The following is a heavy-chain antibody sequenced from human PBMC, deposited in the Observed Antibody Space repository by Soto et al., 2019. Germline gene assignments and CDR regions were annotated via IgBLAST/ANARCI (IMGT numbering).Heavy chain of an antibody. CDR1: GFTFSSYG. CDR3: ARELRITIFGVVIKNYYYYGMDV. CDR2: IWYDGSNK. V-gene: IGHV3-33*01. J-gene: IGHJ6*02. Sequence: GGSLRLSCAASGFTFSSYGMHWVRQAPGKGLEWVAVIWYDGSNKYYADSVKGRFTISRDNSKNTLYLQMNSLRAEDTAVYYCARELRITIFGVVIKNYYYYGMDVWGQGTTVTVSS. D-gene: IGHD3-3*01.